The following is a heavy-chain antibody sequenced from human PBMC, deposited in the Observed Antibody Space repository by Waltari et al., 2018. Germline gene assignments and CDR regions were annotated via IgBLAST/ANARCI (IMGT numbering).Heavy chain of an antibody. J-gene: IGHJ4*02. CDR1: GGSVSSRNCH. CDR2: IYYSGST. D-gene: IGHD2-21*01. V-gene: IGHV4-39*01. CDR3: ARIGGGDWKMEY. Sequence: QMQLQESGPGLVKPSETLSLTCTVSGGSVSSRNCHWGWIRQPPGKGLEWIGSIYYSGSTYYNPSLKSRVTISVDTSKNEFSLKLSSVTAADTAVFYCARIGGGDWKMEYWGQGTLVTVSS.